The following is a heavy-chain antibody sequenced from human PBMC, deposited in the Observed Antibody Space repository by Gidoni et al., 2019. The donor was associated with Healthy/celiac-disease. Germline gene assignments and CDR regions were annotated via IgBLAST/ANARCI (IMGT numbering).Heavy chain of an antibody. CDR3: ARVRPDYGADY. Sequence: QVQLQESGPGLVKPSETLSLTCTVSGGSVSSGSYYWSWIRQPPGKGLEWIGYIYYSGSTNYNPSLKSRVTISVDTSKNQFSLKLSSVTAADTAVYYCARVRPDYGADYWGQGTLVTVSS. J-gene: IGHJ4*02. CDR2: IYYSGST. CDR1: GGSVSSGSYY. D-gene: IGHD4-17*01. V-gene: IGHV4-61*01.